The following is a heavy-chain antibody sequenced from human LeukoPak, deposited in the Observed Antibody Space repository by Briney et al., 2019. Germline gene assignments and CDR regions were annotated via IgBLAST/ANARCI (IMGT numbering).Heavy chain of an antibody. J-gene: IGHJ6*02. Sequence: GGSLRLSCAASGFTFSSFSMNWVRQAPGKGLEWVAVISYDGSNKYYADSVKGRFTISRDNSKNTLYLQMNSLRAEDTAVYYCAKGLAAARILYYYGMDVWGQGTTVTVSS. D-gene: IGHD6-13*01. V-gene: IGHV3-30*18. CDR3: AKGLAAARILYYYGMDV. CDR2: ISYDGSNK. CDR1: GFTFSSFS.